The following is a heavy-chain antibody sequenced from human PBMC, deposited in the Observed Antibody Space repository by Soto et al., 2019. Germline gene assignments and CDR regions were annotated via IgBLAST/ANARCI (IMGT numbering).Heavy chain of an antibody. Sequence: GGSLRLSCAASGFIFSSYAMSWVRQAPGKGLEWVSDISGRGDRTYYADSVKGRFTISRDNSKNSLYLQMNTLTDDDTAVYYCARAATSLGYCSSTSCYEFDYWGQGTLVTVSS. D-gene: IGHD2-2*01. V-gene: IGHV3-23*01. CDR1: GFIFSSYA. CDR3: ARAATSLGYCSSTSCYEFDY. CDR2: ISGRGDRT. J-gene: IGHJ4*02.